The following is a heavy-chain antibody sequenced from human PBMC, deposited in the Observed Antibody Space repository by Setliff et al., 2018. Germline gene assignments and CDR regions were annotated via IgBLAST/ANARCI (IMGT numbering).Heavy chain of an antibody. CDR3: ARDSRQWLEGGASGDMDI. J-gene: IGHJ6*02. D-gene: IGHD6-19*01. CDR1: GGTFSSFA. CDR2: LIPFFGTT. V-gene: IGHV1-69*13. Sequence: ASVKVSCKTSGGTFSSFAVSWVRQAPGQRPEWMGRLIPFFGTTIYAQKFQGRVTITADQSTSTVFMELNSLRSEDTAFYYCARDSRQWLEGGASGDMDIWGQETAVTVSS.